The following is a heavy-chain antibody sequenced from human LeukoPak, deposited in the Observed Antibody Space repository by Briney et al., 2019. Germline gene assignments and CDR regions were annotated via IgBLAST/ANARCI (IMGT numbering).Heavy chain of an antibody. Sequence: SETLSLTCAVSGGSVGSGGYSWSWIRQPAGKGLEWIGCIYPIGYTYNNPSLKSRVTISLDKSKNQFPLKLTSVTAADTAIYYCARDDYGAYDFWGQGSLVTVSS. V-gene: IGHV4-30-2*01. D-gene: IGHD4-17*01. J-gene: IGHJ4*02. CDR1: GGSVGSGGYS. CDR2: IYPIGYT. CDR3: ARDDYGAYDF.